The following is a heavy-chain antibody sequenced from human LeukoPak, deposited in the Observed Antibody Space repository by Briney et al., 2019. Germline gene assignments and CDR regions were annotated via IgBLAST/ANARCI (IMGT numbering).Heavy chain of an antibody. J-gene: IGHJ4*02. CDR3: ARFYDCRDNTGGRIDC. CDR2: ISYDGSNK. D-gene: IGHD2-8*02. CDR1: GFTFSNYW. Sequence: PGGSLRLSCAASGFTFSNYWMHWVRQAPGKGLEWVAVISYDGSNKYYADSVKGRFTISRDNSKNTLYLQMNSLRAEDTAVYYCARFYDCRDNTGGRIDCWGQGILVTVSS. V-gene: IGHV3-33*08.